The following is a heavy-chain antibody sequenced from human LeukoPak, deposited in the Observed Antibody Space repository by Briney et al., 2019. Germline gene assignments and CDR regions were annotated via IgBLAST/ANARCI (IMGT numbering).Heavy chain of an antibody. Sequence: ASVKVSCKASGYTFTSYGISWVRQAPGQGLEWVGWISAYNGNTNYAQKLQGRVTMTTDTSTSTAYMELRSLRSDDTAVYYCARARGGSGWYNNFDYWGQGTLVTVSS. CDR3: ARARGGSGWYNNFDY. J-gene: IGHJ4*02. V-gene: IGHV1-18*01. CDR2: ISAYNGNT. CDR1: GYTFTSYG. D-gene: IGHD6-19*01.